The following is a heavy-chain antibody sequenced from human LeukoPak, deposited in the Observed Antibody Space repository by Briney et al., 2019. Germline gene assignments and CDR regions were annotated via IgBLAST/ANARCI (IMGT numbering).Heavy chain of an antibody. Sequence: GGSLRLSCAASGFTFSSLHMTWVRQAPGKGLEWVSAISSSGGSTYYADSVKGRFTVSRDNSKNMLYLQMNSLRVEDTAAYYCAKDGHSSSWGSAYYFDYWGQGTLVTVSS. CDR1: GFTFSSLH. V-gene: IGHV3-23*01. J-gene: IGHJ4*02. D-gene: IGHD6-13*01. CDR2: ISSSGGST. CDR3: AKDGHSSSWGSAYYFDY.